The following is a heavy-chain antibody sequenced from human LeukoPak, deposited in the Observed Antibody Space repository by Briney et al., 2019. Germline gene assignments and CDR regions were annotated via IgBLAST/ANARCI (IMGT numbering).Heavy chain of an antibody. CDR2: IWYDGSDQ. CDR3: ARDRASRRIDY. D-gene: IGHD6-6*01. Sequence: GRSLRLSCAASGFTFRNHGMHWVRQVPGKGLEWVAVIWYDGSDQYYADSVKGRFTISRDNYKNTLSLQMNSLRVDDTAVYYCARDRASRRIDYWGQGTPVTVSS. V-gene: IGHV3-33*01. CDR1: GFTFRNHG. J-gene: IGHJ4*02.